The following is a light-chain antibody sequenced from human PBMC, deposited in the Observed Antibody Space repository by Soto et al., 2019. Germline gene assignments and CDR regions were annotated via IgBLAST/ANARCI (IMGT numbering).Light chain of an antibody. V-gene: IGKV1-5*03. CDR3: QHYNSYPPWT. CDR2: RAS. CDR1: QSINSW. J-gene: IGKJ1*01. Sequence: DIQMTQSPSTLSASVGDRVTITCRASQSINSWLAWYQQEPGKAPKLLIYRASTLQSGVPSRFSGSGSGTEFTHTISSLQPDDFATYYCQHYNSYPPWTFGQGTNVEIK.